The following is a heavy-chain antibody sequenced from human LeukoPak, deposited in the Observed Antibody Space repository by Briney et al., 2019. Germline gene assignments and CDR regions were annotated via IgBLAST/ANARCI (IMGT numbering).Heavy chain of an antibody. CDR1: GGSISGYY. CDR3: AGRYYDFWSGHPRANYFDY. D-gene: IGHD3-3*01. Sequence: PSETLSLTCTVSGGSISGYYWGWIRQPPGKGLEWIGSIYYSGSTYYNPSLKSRVTISVDMSKNQFSLKLTSVTAADTAVYYCAGRYYDFWSGHPRANYFDYWGQGTLVTVSS. CDR2: IYYSGST. J-gene: IGHJ4*02. V-gene: IGHV4-39*01.